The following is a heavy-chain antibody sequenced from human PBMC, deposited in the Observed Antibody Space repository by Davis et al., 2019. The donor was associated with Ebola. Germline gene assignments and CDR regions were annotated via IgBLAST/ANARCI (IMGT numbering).Heavy chain of an antibody. CDR2: IKQDGSDT. Sequence: GESLKIPCAASGFIFRDYWMSWVRQAPGRGLEWVAKIKQDGSDTYYLASVKGRFTISRDNAKNSLYLQINSLSAEDTAVYYCAKDSGWQMSPWGQGTLVAVSS. CDR3: AKDSGWQMSP. J-gene: IGHJ5*02. D-gene: IGHD6-25*01. CDR1: GFIFRDYW. V-gene: IGHV3-7*01.